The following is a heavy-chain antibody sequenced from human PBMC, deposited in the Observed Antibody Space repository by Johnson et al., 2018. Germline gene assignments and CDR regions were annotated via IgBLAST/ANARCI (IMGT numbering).Heavy chain of an antibody. V-gene: IGHV5-51*03. Sequence: VQLVQSGAEVKKPGESLKISCKGSGYSFTNNWIGWVRQMPGKGLEWMGIIYPGDSDTRYSPSFQGQVTISAAKSIRTAYLQWSSLKASDTAMYYCARSITGAYDAFDIWGQGTMVTVSS. CDR1: GYSFTNNW. CDR2: IYPGDSDT. CDR3: ARSITGAYDAFDI. D-gene: IGHD7-27*01. J-gene: IGHJ3*02.